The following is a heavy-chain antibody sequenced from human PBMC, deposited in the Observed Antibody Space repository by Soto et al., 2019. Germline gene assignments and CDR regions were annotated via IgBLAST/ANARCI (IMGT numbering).Heavy chain of an antibody. V-gene: IGHV3-66*01. Sequence: GGSLRLSCAASGVTISSNSMSWVRQIPGKGLEWVSIIYSGGSTYYADSVKGRFTISRDNSKNTLYLQMNSLRAEDTAVYYCARSPGQKYFDYWGQGTLVTVSS. CDR3: ARSPGQKYFDY. CDR2: IYSGGST. CDR1: GVTISSNS. J-gene: IGHJ4*02.